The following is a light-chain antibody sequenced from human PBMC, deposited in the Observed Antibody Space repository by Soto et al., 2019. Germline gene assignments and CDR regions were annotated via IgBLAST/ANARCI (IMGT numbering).Light chain of an antibody. CDR3: MEALQILYT. CDR2: MGS. Sequence: DIVMTPSPLSLPVTPGEPASISCRSSQSLLHSNGYNYLDWYLQKPGQSPQLLIYMGSNRASGVPDRFSGSGSGTDFTLKISRVEAEDVGVYYCMEALQILYTFGQGTKLEI. J-gene: IGKJ2*01. V-gene: IGKV2-28*01. CDR1: QSLLHSNGYNY.